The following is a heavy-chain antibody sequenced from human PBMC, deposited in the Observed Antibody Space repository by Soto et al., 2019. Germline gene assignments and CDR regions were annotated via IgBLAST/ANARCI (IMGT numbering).Heavy chain of an antibody. V-gene: IGHV4-4*07. CDR3: ARVVPAAPYYYYYGMDV. Sequence: SETLSLTCTVSVGSITGYYWSWIRQPAGKGLEWIGRIYTSGSTNYNPSLKSRVTISVDKSKNQFSLKLSSVTAADTAVYYCARVVPAAPYYYYYGMDVWGQGTTVTVS. J-gene: IGHJ6*02. CDR2: IYTSGST. CDR1: VGSITGYY. D-gene: IGHD2-2*01.